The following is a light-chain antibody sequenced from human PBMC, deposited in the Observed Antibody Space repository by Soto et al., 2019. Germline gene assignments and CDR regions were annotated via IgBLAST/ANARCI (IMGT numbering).Light chain of an antibody. Sequence: EIVLTQSPATLSLSPGERATLSCRASQSVSSYLAWSQQKPGQAPRLLIYDASNRATGIPARFSGSGSGTGFTLSISSLEPEHVAVYYCQQRSNLWTFGQGTKVEIK. J-gene: IGKJ1*01. CDR1: QSVSSY. CDR3: QQRSNLWT. CDR2: DAS. V-gene: IGKV3-11*01.